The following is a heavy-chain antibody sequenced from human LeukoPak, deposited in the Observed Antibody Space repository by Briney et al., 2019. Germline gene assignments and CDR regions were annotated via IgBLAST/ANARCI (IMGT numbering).Heavy chain of an antibody. V-gene: IGHV1-18*01. J-gene: IGHJ4*02. CDR2: ISAYNGNT. Sequence: ASVKVSCKASGYTFTSYGISWVRQAPGQGLEWMGWISAYNGNTNYSQKLQGRVTMTTDTSTSTAYMELRSLSSDDTAVYYCARTLSPQTYYYDSSGYSTPDYWGQGTLVTVSS. D-gene: IGHD3-22*01. CDR3: ARTLSPQTYYYDSSGYSTPDY. CDR1: GYTFTSYG.